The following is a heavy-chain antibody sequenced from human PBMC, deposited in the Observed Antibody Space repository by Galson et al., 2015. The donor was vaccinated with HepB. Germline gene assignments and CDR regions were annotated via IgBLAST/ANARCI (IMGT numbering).Heavy chain of an antibody. V-gene: IGHV3-48*02. J-gene: IGHJ6*02. CDR2: ISSSGTTI. D-gene: IGHD3-3*01. Sequence: SLRLSCAASGFMFSSYNMNWVRQAPGKGLEWVAYISSSGTTINYADSMKGRFTISRDNAENSLFLQMNSLRHEDTAVYYCARRQSYYDFWGGYEGSNYYGMDVWGQGTTVTVSS. CDR1: GFMFSSYN. CDR3: ARRQSYYDFWGGYEGSNYYGMDV.